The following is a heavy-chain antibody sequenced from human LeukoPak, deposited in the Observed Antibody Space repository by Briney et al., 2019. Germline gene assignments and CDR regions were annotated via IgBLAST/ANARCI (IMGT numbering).Heavy chain of an antibody. V-gene: IGHV1-2*06. CDR3: ARDTCDGGDCFNWFDP. CDR2: INPKGGGI. J-gene: IGHJ5*02. CDR1: GYSFTDYY. D-gene: IGHD2-21*02. Sequence: ASVKVSCKASGYSFTDYYIHWARQAPGQGLEWVGRINPKGGGINYAPEFQGRVTMTRDTSITTAYMELSSLRSDDTAMYYCARDTCDGGDCFNWFDPWGQGTLVTVSS.